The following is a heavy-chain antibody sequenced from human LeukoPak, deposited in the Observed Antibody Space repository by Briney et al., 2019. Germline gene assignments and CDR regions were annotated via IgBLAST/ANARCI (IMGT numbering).Heavy chain of an antibody. D-gene: IGHD2-2*01. V-gene: IGHV3-23*01. Sequence: GRSLRLSCAASGFTFRSYAMSWVRRAPGKGLEWVSAIGGSGDTTYYADSVKGRFTISRDNSKNTLSLQMNRLRPDDTAVYYCAKVGVRGCSSSTCFIYWGQGTLVTVSS. CDR1: GFTFRSYA. J-gene: IGHJ4*02. CDR3: AKVGVRGCSSSTCFIY. CDR2: IGGSGDTT.